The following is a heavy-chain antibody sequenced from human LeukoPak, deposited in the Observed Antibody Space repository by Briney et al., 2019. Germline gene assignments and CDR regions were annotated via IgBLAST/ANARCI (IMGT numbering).Heavy chain of an antibody. CDR3: ARGHHNSNWDLFDY. CDR2: MNPNSGNT. CDR1: GYTFTSYA. V-gene: IGHV1-8*01. Sequence: ASVKVSCKASGYTFTSYAINWVRQATGQGLEWMGWMNPNSGNTGYAQKFQDRVTMTRNTSISTAYMELSSLRSDDTAVYYCARGHHNSNWDLFDYWGQGTLVTVSS. D-gene: IGHD6-13*01. J-gene: IGHJ4*02.